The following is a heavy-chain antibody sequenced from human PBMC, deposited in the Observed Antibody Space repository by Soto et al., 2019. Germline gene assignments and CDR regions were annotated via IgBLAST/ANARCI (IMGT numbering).Heavy chain of an antibody. J-gene: IGHJ4*02. Sequence: ASVKVSCKASGYTFTSYGISWVRQAPGQGLEWMGWISAYNGNTNYAQELQGRVTMTTDTSTSTAYMELRSLRSDDTAVYYCASRRSYYDSSGPLFYWGQGTLVTVSS. CDR3: ASRRSYYDSSGPLFY. CDR1: GYTFTSYG. V-gene: IGHV1-18*01. CDR2: ISAYNGNT. D-gene: IGHD3-22*01.